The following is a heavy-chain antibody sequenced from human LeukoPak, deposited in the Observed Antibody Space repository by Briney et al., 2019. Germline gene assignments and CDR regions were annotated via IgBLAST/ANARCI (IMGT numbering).Heavy chain of an antibody. CDR3: ARGRGTMVQGVNPLDY. CDR1: GFTFSSYG. Sequence: GGSLRLSCAASGFTFSSYGMHWVRQAPGKGLEWVAVIWYDGSNKYYADSVKGRFTISRDNSKNTLYLQMNSLRAEDTAVYYCARGRGTMVQGVNPLDYWGQGTLVTVSS. CDR2: IWYDGSNK. V-gene: IGHV3-33*01. D-gene: IGHD3-10*01. J-gene: IGHJ4*02.